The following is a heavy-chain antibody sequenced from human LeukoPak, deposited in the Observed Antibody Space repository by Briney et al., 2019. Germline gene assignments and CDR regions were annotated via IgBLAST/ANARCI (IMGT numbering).Heavy chain of an antibody. CDR3: ARDAKAGSYYYYYGMDV. Sequence: GGSLRLSCAASGFTFDDYAMHWVRQAPGKGLEWVSGISWNSGSIGYADSVKGRFTISRDNSKNTLYLQMNSLRAEDTAVYYCARDAKAGSYYYYYGMDVWGQGTTVTVSS. CDR1: GFTFDDYA. CDR2: ISWNSGSI. D-gene: IGHD3-10*01. V-gene: IGHV3-9*01. J-gene: IGHJ6*02.